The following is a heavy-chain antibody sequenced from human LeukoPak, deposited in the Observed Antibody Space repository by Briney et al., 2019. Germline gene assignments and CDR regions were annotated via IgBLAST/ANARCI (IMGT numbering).Heavy chain of an antibody. D-gene: IGHD2-2*02. V-gene: IGHV3-20*04. Sequence: GGSLRLSCEASGFSFDDYGMSWVRQSTGKGLEWVSAIANWNGGSTGYADSVRGRFTISRDNAKNSLYLQMNSLRAEDTALYYCARCSRSSTDCYSAFDIWGQGTMVTVSS. CDR2: IANWNGGST. J-gene: IGHJ3*02. CDR3: ARCSRSSTDCYSAFDI. CDR1: GFSFDDYG.